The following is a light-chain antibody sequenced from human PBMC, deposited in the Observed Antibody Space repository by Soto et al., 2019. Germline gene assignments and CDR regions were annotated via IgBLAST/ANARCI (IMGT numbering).Light chain of an antibody. CDR3: QQYGSSPT. CDR2: GAS. Sequence: EIVLTQSPGSLSLSPWERATLCCRASQSVSSSYLAWYQQKRGQAPRLLVYGASSRATGIPDRFSGSGSGTDFTLTISRLETADLAVYYCQQYGSSPTFGGGTKVDIK. V-gene: IGKV3-20*01. CDR1: QSVSSSY. J-gene: IGKJ4*01.